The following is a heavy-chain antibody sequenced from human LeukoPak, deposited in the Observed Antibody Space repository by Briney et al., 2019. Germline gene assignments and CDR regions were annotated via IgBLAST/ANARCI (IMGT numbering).Heavy chain of an antibody. CDR1: GGSISSSSYY. D-gene: IGHD2/OR15-2a*01. J-gene: IGHJ4*02. Sequence: SETRSLTCTVAGGSISSSSYYWGWIRQPPGKGLEWIGSIYYSGSTYYNPSLKSRVTISVDTSKNQFSLKLSSVTAADTAVYYCARVFFSAAVNSYLDYWGQGTLVTVSS. CDR2: IYYSGST. V-gene: IGHV4-39*07. CDR3: ARVFFSAAVNSYLDY.